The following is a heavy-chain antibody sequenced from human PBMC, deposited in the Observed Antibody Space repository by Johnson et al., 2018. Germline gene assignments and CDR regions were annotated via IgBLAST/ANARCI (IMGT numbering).Heavy chain of an antibody. D-gene: IGHD6-19*01. CDR2: ISHTGST. CDR1: GGSISGYH. J-gene: IGHJ3*02. Sequence: QVQLQESGPGLVKXSETLSLXCTVSGGSISGYHWSWIRQPPGKGLEWIAFISHTGSTTSNPSLTSRVTISQETSKNQFSLKLSSGTAADTAVYYCARGGGLYAFDIWGQGTMVTVSS. V-gene: IGHV4-59*01. CDR3: ARGGGLYAFDI.